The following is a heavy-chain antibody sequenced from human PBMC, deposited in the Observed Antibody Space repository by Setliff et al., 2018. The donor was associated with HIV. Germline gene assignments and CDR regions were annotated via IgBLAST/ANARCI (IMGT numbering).Heavy chain of an antibody. Sequence: GGSLRLSCAASGFTFSSYAMHWVRQAPGKGLEWVAVISSDGSNEYYTDSVKGRFTIYRDNSKNTLYVQMNSLRAEDTAVYYCARDQLAMVRRNGMDVWGQGTTVTVSS. CDR2: ISSDGSNE. D-gene: IGHD3-10*01. V-gene: IGHV3-30*04. CDR3: ARDQLAMVRRNGMDV. J-gene: IGHJ6*02. CDR1: GFTFSSYA.